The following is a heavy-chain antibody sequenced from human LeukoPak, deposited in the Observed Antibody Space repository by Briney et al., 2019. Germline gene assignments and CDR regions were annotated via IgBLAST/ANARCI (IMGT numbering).Heavy chain of an antibody. V-gene: IGHV5-51*01. J-gene: IGHJ2*01. CDR3: GTPRGYCSSTSCYGSPGGSWYFDL. CDR1: GYSFANYW. D-gene: IGHD2-2*01. CDR2: FYPGYSDT. Sequence: GESLKISCKGSGYSFANYWIGWVRQMPGKGLEWMWIFYPGYSDTRYSPSFQGRVTISADKSISTAYLQWSSLKASDCAMYYCGTPRGYCSSTSCYGSPGGSWYFDLWGRGTLVTVSS.